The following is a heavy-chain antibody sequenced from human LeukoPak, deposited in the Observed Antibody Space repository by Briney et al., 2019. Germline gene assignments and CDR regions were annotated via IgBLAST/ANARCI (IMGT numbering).Heavy chain of an antibody. CDR2: IYSGGST. D-gene: IGHD3-22*01. Sequence: PGGSLRLSCAASGFTVSSNYMSWVRQAPGKGLEWVSVIYSGGSTYYADSVKGRFTISRDNSKNTLYLQMNSLRAKDTAVYYCARDSSGYLNYFDYWGQGTLVTVSS. J-gene: IGHJ4*02. CDR1: GFTVSSNY. V-gene: IGHV3-53*01. CDR3: ARDSSGYLNYFDY.